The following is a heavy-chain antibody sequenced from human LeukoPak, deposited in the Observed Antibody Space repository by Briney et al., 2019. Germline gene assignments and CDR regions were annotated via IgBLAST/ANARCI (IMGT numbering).Heavy chain of an antibody. J-gene: IGHJ4*02. D-gene: IGHD1-26*01. CDR2: ITDDGSST. CDR3: ARRNSGSYSRGFDY. Sequence: GGSLRLSCAASGFTFSRSAMNWVRQAPGKGLEWVSTITDDGSSTYFADSVKGRFTISRDNSKNMLHLQMNSLRAEDTAVYYWARRNSGSYSRGFDYWGQGTLVTVSS. V-gene: IGHV3-23*01. CDR1: GFTFSRSA.